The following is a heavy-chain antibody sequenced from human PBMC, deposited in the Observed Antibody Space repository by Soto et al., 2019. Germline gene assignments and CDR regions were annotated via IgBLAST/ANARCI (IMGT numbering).Heavy chain of an antibody. CDR2: IFSSGST. V-gene: IGHV4-4*07. CDR1: GGSITDYS. CDR3: ARDQGVVVTADNWFDP. Sequence: SETLSLTCTVSGGSITDYSWVWIRQPAGKGLEWIGRIFSSGSTNYNPSLKGRITMSLDTSKSQFSLKLNSATATDTAVYFCARDQGVVVTADNWFDPWGQGILVTVSS. D-gene: IGHD2-21*02. J-gene: IGHJ5*02.